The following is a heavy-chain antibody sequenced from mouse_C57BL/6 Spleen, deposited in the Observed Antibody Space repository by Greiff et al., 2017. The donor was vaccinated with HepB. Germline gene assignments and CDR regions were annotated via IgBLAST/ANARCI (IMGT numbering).Heavy chain of an antibody. D-gene: IGHD3-2*02. CDR3: ARGSSGYGENFYY. V-gene: IGHV1-64*01. CDR1: GYTFTSYW. Sequence: QVQLQQPGAELVKPGASVKLSCKASGYTFTSYWMHWVKQRPGQGLEWIGMIHPNSGSTNYNEKFKSKATLTVDKSSSTAYMQLSSLTSEDSAVYYCARGSSGYGENFYYWGQGTTLTVSS. J-gene: IGHJ2*01. CDR2: IHPNSGST.